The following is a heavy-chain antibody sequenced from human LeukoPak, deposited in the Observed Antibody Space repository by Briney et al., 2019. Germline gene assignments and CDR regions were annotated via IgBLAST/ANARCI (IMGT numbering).Heavy chain of an antibody. J-gene: IGHJ4*02. V-gene: IGHV3-23*01. CDR2: ISGSGGST. Sequence: GGSLRLSCAASGFTFSSYAMSWVRQALGKGLEGFSAISGSGGSTYYADSVKGRLTISRDNSKNTQYLQMDSLRAEDTAVYYCAKGTYIVVVPAAIDYGGQGTLVTVSS. CDR1: GFTFSSYA. CDR3: AKGTYIVVVPAAIDY. D-gene: IGHD2-2*01.